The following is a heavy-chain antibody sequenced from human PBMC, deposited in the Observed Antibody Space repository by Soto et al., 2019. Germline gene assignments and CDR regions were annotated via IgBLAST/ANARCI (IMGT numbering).Heavy chain of an antibody. CDR2: IIPIFGTA. CDR1: GGTFSSYA. J-gene: IGHJ4*02. D-gene: IGHD1-1*01. Sequence: QVQLVQSGAEVKKPGSSVKVSCKASGGTFSSYALSWVRQAPGQGLEWMGGIIPIFGTANYAQKFQGRVTIPAEESTSTAYMALSSLRSEDTAVYYCARGKPVMEPDDYWGQGTLVTVSS. CDR3: ARGKPVMEPDDY. V-gene: IGHV1-69*01.